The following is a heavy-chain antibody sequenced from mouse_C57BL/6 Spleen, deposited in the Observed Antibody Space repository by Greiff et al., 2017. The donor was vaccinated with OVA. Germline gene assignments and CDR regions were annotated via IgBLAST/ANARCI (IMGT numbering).Heavy chain of an antibody. CDR2: ISDGGSYT. J-gene: IGHJ2*01. CDR3: ARDQPDFDY. Sequence: EVKLMESGGGLVKPGGSLKLSCAASGFTFSSYAMSWVRQTPEKRLEWVATISDGGSYTYYPDNVKGRFTISRDNAKNNLYLQMSHLKSEDTAMYYCARDQPDFDYWGQGTTLTVSS. CDR1: GFTFSSYA. V-gene: IGHV5-4*01.